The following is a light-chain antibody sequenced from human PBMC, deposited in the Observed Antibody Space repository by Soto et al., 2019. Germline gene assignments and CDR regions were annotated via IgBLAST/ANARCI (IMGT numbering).Light chain of an antibody. CDR2: GAS. CDR1: QTISTC. CDR3: QQCLTTPRT. Sequence: DIQMTQFPSSLSASVGDRVTITCRASQTISTCLNWYQQKAGTAPKLLIYGASDLECGIPSRFSGSGSGTYFTLTISSLQPEDFAIYYCQQCLTTPRTFGQGTRVEI. J-gene: IGKJ1*01. V-gene: IGKV1-39*01.